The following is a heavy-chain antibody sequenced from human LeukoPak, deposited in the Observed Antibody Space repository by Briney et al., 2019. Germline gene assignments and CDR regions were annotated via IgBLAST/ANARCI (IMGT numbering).Heavy chain of an antibody. CDR2: INPSGGST. V-gene: IGHV1-46*01. Sequence: GASVKVSCKASGGTFSSYAISWVRQAPGQGLEWMGIINPSGGSTSYAQKFQGRVTMTRDTSTSTVYMELSSLRSEDTAVYYCARAWGGYGDYELDYWGQGTMVTVSS. CDR3: ARAWGGYGDYELDY. CDR1: GGTFSSYA. J-gene: IGHJ3*01. D-gene: IGHD4-17*01.